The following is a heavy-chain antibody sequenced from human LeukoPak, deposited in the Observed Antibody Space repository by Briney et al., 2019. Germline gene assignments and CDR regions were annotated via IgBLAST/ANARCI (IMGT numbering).Heavy chain of an antibody. Sequence: SVKVSCKAFGGTFSSYVINWVRQAPGQGLEWMGGIIPIFGTTNYAQKSQGRVTITADESTNTVYMELSSLRSEDTAVYYCARPKGWSSSFLIPTNNWFDPWGQGTLVTGSS. CDR1: GGTFSSYV. J-gene: IGHJ5*02. CDR3: ARPKGWSSSFLIPTNNWFDP. D-gene: IGHD6-6*01. CDR2: IIPIFGTT. V-gene: IGHV1-69*13.